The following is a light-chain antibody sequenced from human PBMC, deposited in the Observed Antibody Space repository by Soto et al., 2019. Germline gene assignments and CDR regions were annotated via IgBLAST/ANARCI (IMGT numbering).Light chain of an antibody. CDR3: QESYSVPGT. CDR2: GAS. CDR1: QNINNY. Sequence: DIELTQSPPSLAASVGDRVTITCLASQNINNYLIWYQQKPGKAPQLLIYGASILQSGVPSRFSGSASGTDFTLTIGSLQPEDFATYYCQESYSVPGTFGQGTKVEI. V-gene: IGKV1-39*01. J-gene: IGKJ1*01.